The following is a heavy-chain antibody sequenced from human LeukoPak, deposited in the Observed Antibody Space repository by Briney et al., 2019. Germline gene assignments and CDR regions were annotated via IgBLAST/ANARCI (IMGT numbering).Heavy chain of an antibody. Sequence: GGSLRLSCAPSGFTLSNAWMSWVRQAPRKGLEWVGRIKSKTDGGATDYAAPVKGRFTISRDDSKNTLYLQMNSLKTEDTAVYYCTTDRRGVTDHQIFDYWGQGTLVTVSS. CDR2: IKSKTDGGAT. V-gene: IGHV3-15*01. CDR1: GFTLSNAW. D-gene: IGHD2-21*02. CDR3: TTDRRGVTDHQIFDY. J-gene: IGHJ4*02.